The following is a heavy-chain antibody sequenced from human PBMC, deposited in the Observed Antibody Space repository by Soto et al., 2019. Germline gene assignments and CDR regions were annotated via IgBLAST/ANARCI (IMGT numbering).Heavy chain of an antibody. CDR2: ISTYNGDT. D-gene: IGHD5-12*01. CDR1: GYTFTRSG. J-gene: IGHJ6*02. V-gene: IGHV1-18*01. CDR3: AREGVAPYYYYGMDV. Sequence: ASVKVSCKASGYTFTRSGIIWVRQAPGQGLEWMGWISTYNGDTNYAQTFQGRVTMTTDTSTSTVYMELRSLRSDDTAVYYCAREGVAPYYYYGMDVWGQGTPVTVSS.